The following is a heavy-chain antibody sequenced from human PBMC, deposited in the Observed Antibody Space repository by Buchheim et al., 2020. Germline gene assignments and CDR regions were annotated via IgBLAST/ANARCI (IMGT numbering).Heavy chain of an antibody. J-gene: IGHJ4*02. CDR1: GYTFTTYA. D-gene: IGHD2-15*01. Sequence: QVQLVQSGSELREPGASVKVSCKASGYTFTTYAMIWVRQAPGQGLEWMGWINTNTGKSKYAQGSTGRFVFSLDTSVSTAYLQISSLKAEDTALYYCARALGYYSGGSCYSAYWGQGTL. CDR2: INTNTGKS. V-gene: IGHV7-4-1*02. CDR3: ARALGYYSGGSCYSAY.